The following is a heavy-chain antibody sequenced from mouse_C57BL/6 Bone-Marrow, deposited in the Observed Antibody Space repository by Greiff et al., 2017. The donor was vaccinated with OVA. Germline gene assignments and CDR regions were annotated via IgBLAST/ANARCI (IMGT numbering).Heavy chain of an antibody. V-gene: IGHV1-69*01. D-gene: IGHD1-1*01. CDR1: GYTFTSYW. CDR2: IDPSDSYT. CDR3: ASAGYYGSRDLDY. J-gene: IGHJ2*01. Sequence: QVQLQQPGAELVMPGASVKLSCKASGYTFTSYWMHWVKQRPGQGLEWIGEIDPSDSYTNYNQKFKGKSTLTVDKSSSPAYMPLRSLTSGDSAVYDGASAGYYGSRDLDYWGQGTTLTVSS.